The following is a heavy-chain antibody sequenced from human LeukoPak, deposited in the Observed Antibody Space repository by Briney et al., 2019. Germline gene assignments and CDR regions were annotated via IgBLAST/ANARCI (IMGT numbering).Heavy chain of an antibody. CDR2: MYTSGST. Sequence: GRMYTSGSTNYNPSLKSRLTISVDTSKNQFSLKLSSVTAADTAVYYCTRVSSRGEGFDYWGQGILVTVSS. D-gene: IGHD2-21*01. J-gene: IGHJ4*02. CDR3: TRVSSRGEGFDY. V-gene: IGHV4-61*02.